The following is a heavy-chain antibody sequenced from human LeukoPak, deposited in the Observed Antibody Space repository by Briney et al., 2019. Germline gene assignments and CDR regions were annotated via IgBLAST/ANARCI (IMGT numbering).Heavy chain of an antibody. J-gene: IGHJ4*02. CDR1: GGTFSSYA. V-gene: IGHV1-69*05. CDR2: IIPIFGTA. Sequence: SVKVSCKASGGTFSSYAISWVRQARGQGLEWMGGIIPIFGTANYVQKFQGRVTITTAESTSTAYMALSSLRSEDTAVYYCARRRAYSYGYAFDYWGQGTLVTVSS. CDR3: ARRRAYSYGYAFDY. D-gene: IGHD5-18*01.